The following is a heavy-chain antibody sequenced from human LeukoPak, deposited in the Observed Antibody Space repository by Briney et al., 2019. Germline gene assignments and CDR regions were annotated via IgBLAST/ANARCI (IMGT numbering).Heavy chain of an antibody. CDR3: AKDTQWELPPSFDY. V-gene: IGHV3-21*01. J-gene: IGHJ4*02. D-gene: IGHD1-26*01. CDR2: ISSSSSYI. CDR1: GFTFSSYS. Sequence: GGSLRLSCAASGFTFSSYSMNWVRQAPGKGLEWVSSISSSSSYIYYADSVKGRFTISRDNAKNSLYLQMNSLRAEDTAVYYCAKDTQWELPPSFDYWGQGTLVTVSS.